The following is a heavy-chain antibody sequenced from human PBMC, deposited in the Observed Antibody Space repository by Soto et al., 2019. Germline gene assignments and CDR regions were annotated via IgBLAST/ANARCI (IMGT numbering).Heavy chain of an antibody. D-gene: IGHD3-3*01. Sequence: GEALKISCKSAGCIFTSCCIVFVRQMPGKGLWWMWIIYADDSYTRYSRSFQGQVTIAADKSISTAYLQWSSLKASDTAMYYCARVSDGRRTTIFGVVITESYYYYGTDAWGKGTTVTXGS. V-gene: IGHV5-51*01. CDR2: IYADDSYT. CDR1: GCIFTSCC. CDR3: ARVSDGRRTTIFGVVITESYYYYGTDA. J-gene: IGHJ6*04.